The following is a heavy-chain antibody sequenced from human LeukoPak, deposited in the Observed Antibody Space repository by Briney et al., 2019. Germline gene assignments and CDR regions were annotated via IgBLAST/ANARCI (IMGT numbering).Heavy chain of an antibody. CDR3: ASQLTTVVTPTPYYYYYMDV. CDR1: GGSISSSSYY. CDR2: IYHSGST. J-gene: IGHJ6*03. V-gene: IGHV4-39*07. D-gene: IGHD4-23*01. Sequence: TASETLSLTCTVSGGSISSSSYYWGWIRQPPGKGLEWIGSIYHSGSTYYNPSLKSRVTISVGTSKNQFSLKLSSVTAADTAVYYCASQLTTVVTPTPYYYYYMDVWGKGTTVTVSS.